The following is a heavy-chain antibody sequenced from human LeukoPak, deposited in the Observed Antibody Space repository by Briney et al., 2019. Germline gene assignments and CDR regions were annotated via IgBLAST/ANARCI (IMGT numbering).Heavy chain of an antibody. Sequence: SETLSLTCAVYGGSFSGYYWSWIRQPPGKGLEWIGEINHSGSTNYNPSLKSRVTISVDTSKNQFSLKLSSVTAADTAVYYCARDRNYYDSSGTYYYGMDVWGQGTTVTVSS. CDR3: ARDRNYYDSSGTYYYGMDV. D-gene: IGHD3-22*01. V-gene: IGHV4-34*01. CDR2: INHSGST. CDR1: GGSFSGYY. J-gene: IGHJ6*02.